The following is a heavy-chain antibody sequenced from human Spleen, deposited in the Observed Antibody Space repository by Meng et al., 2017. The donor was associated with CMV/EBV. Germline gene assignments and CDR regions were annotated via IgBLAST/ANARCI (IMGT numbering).Heavy chain of an antibody. CDR3: ARVWGYTGYDLTGLTLYY. J-gene: IGHJ4*02. D-gene: IGHD5-12*01. CDR2: ISGYNGNT. V-gene: IGHV1-18*01. CDR1: GYMYSDYD. Sequence: ASVKVSCKASGYMYSDYDISWVRQAPGHGLEWMGWISGYNGNTDYAQRFQGRVTMTIDTSTTTAYMELRSLRSDDTAVYFCARVWGYTGYDLTGLTLYYWGQGTLVTVSS.